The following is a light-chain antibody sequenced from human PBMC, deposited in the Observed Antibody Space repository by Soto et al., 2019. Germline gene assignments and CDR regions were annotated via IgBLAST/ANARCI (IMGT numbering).Light chain of an antibody. CDR3: SSYINSSSYV. CDR1: SSDVGSSTR. CDR2: EVS. J-gene: IGLJ1*01. Sequence: QSALTQPPSVSGSPGQSVTISCTGTSSDVGSSTRVSWYRQPPGTAPKLMIYEVSHRPSGVPDRFSGSKSGNTASLTISGLRAEDEADYYCSSYINSSSYVFGTGTKVTVL. V-gene: IGLV2-18*02.